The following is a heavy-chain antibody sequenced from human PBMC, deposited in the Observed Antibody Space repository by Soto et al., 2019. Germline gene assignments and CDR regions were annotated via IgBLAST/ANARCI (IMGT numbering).Heavy chain of an antibody. D-gene: IGHD2-15*01. V-gene: IGHV5-51*01. CDR2: MYPGDSDT. CDR1: GYSFTSYW. Sequence: PGESLKISCKGSGYSFTSYWIGWVRQMPGKGLEWMGIMYPGDSDTRYSPSFQGRVTISADKSISTVYLQWSSLKASDTAMYYCASRSCGGGTRYPTLFEAYDVWGQGTMVTVSS. J-gene: IGHJ3*01. CDR3: ASRSCGGGTRYPTLFEAYDV.